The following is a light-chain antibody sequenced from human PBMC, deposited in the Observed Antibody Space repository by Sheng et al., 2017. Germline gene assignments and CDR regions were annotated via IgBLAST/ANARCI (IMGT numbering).Light chain of an antibody. CDR3: QEYHYYSL. CDR1: QSVNSY. V-gene: IGKV3D-15*01. Sequence: EIVVTQSPATLSVSPGERATLSCRASQSVNSYLAWYQQKPGQAPRLVIYDASNRATGIPARFSGSGSGTDFTLTISSLQPDDFATYYCQEYHYYSLFGGGTKVEI. J-gene: IGKJ4*01. CDR2: DAS.